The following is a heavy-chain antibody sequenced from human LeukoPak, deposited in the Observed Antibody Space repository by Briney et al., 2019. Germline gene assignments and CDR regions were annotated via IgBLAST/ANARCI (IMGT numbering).Heavy chain of an antibody. J-gene: IGHJ4*02. CDR1: GYSFTDYD. CDR2: MNPNSVNT. CDR3: ARDNDSRDTPHFDD. V-gene: IGHV1-8*02. D-gene: IGHD3-16*01. Sequence: ASVKVSCKPSGYSFTDYDINWVRQATAQGLEWMGWMNPNSVNTGYAQKFQGRVNMTRNTSVSTAYMELSSLRSEDTAVYYCARDNDSRDTPHFDDWGQGTLVTV.